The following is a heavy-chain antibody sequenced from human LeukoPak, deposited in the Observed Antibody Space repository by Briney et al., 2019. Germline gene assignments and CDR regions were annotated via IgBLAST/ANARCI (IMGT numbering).Heavy chain of an antibody. J-gene: IGHJ4*02. CDR1: GGSISSGSYY. CDR3: ARGTSYGSGSPPYFDY. Sequence: SQTLSLTCTVSGGSISSGSYYWSWIRQPAGKGLEWIGRIYTSGSTNYNPSLKSRVTISVDTSKNQFSLKLSSVTAADTAVYYCARGTSYGSGSPPYFDYWGQGTLVTVSS. D-gene: IGHD3-10*01. CDR2: IYTSGST. V-gene: IGHV4-61*02.